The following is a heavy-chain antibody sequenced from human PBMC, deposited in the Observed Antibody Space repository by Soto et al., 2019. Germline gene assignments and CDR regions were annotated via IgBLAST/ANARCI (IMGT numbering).Heavy chain of an antibody. V-gene: IGHV1-69*01. Sequence: QVQLVQSGAEVKKPGSPVKVSCKASGGTFSSYAISWVRQAPGQGLEWMGGIIPIFGTANYAQKFQGRVTITADESTSTAYMELSSLRSEDTAVYYCARDPQNCSGGSCYFYYGMDVWGQGTTVTVSS. CDR3: ARDPQNCSGGSCYFYYGMDV. J-gene: IGHJ6*02. CDR1: GGTFSSYA. D-gene: IGHD2-15*01. CDR2: IIPIFGTA.